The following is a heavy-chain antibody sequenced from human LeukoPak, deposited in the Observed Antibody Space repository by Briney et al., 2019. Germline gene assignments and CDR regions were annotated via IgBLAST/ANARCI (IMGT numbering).Heavy chain of an antibody. Sequence: GASVKVSCKASGGTFSSYAISWVRQAPGQGLEWMGGIIPIFGTANYAQKFQGRVTITADKSTSTAYMELSSLRSEDTAVYYCATSYCSSTSCYIFGYYYYYYYMDVWGKGTTVTVSS. CDR2: IIPIFGTA. V-gene: IGHV1-69*06. CDR3: ATSYCSSTSCYIFGYYYYYYYMDV. CDR1: GGTFSSYA. D-gene: IGHD2-2*02. J-gene: IGHJ6*03.